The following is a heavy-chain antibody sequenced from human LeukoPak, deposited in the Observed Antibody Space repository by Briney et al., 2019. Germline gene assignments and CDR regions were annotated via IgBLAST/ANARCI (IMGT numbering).Heavy chain of an antibody. Sequence: GGSLRLSCAASGFTVSSNYMSWVRQAPGKGLEWVSVIYSGGSTYYADSVKGRFTISRDNSKNTLYLQMNSLRAEDTAVYYCARDLVAAAGTDYWGQGTLVTVSS. D-gene: IGHD6-13*01. CDR3: ARDLVAAAGTDY. CDR1: GFTVSSNY. J-gene: IGHJ4*02. CDR2: IYSGGST. V-gene: IGHV3-53*01.